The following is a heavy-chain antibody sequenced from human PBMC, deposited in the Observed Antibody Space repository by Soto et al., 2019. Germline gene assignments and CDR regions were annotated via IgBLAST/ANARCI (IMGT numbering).Heavy chain of an antibody. CDR2: IIPIIASA. CDR3: AREGCSSTTCYIPYNWFDP. V-gene: IGHV1-69*01. Sequence: QVQLVQSGAEVKKPGSSVKVSCKASGGTFSHYAINWVRQAPGQGLEWMGGIIPIIASATYAQKFQGRVTITADESTTTAYIELSSLTSEDTAVYYCAREGCSSTTCYIPYNWFDPWGQGTLVTVSS. D-gene: IGHD2-2*02. CDR1: GGTFSHYA. J-gene: IGHJ5*02.